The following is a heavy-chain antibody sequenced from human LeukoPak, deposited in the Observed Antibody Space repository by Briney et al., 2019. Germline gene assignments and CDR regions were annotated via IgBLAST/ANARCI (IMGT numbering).Heavy chain of an antibody. CDR3: ARRRYYYGSGSYSRPSRDAFDI. D-gene: IGHD3-10*01. V-gene: IGHV5-51*01. CDR2: IYPGDSDT. J-gene: IGHJ3*02. Sequence: GESLKISCKGSGYSFTSYWIGWVRQMPGKGLEWMGIIYPGDSDTRYSPSFQGKVTISADKSISTAYLQWSSLKASDTAMYYRARRRYYYGSGSYSRPSRDAFDIWGQGTMVTVSS. CDR1: GYSFTSYW.